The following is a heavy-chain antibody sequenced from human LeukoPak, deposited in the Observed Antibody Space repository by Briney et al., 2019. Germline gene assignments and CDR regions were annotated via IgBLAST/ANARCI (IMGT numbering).Heavy chain of an antibody. CDR1: GFTFSTYS. D-gene: IGHD3-10*01. V-gene: IGHV3-48*01. J-gene: IGHJ5*02. CDR3: ARDGWFGDYNWFDP. Sequence: PGGSLRLSCGASGFTFSTYSMNWVRQAPGKGLEWVSYISSASNTIYYADSVKGRFTISRDNAKNSLYLQMNSLRAEDTAMYYCARDGWFGDYNWFDPWGQGTLVTVSS. CDR2: ISSASNTI.